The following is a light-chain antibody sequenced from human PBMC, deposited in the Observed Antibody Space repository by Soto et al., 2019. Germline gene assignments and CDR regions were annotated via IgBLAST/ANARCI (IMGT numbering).Light chain of an antibody. CDR2: LGS. Sequence: DIVMNQSPLSLPVTPGEPASISCRSSQSLLHSNGYNYLDWYLQKPGQSPQLLIYLGSNRASGVPDRFSGSGSGTDFTLKISRVEAEDVGGYYCMQALQTPWTFGQGTKVEIK. J-gene: IGKJ1*01. V-gene: IGKV2-28*01. CDR3: MQALQTPWT. CDR1: QSLLHSNGYNY.